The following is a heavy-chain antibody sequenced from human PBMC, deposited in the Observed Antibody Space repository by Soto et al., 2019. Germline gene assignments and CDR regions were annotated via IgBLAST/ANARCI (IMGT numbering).Heavy chain of an antibody. Sequence: QITLKESGPTLVKPTQTLTLTCTFSGFSLSSTRMAVGWILQPPGNALEWLALIYWDDDKRYSPFLKSRLNITKYTYKKQVVLTMSNMDPVDTARYYCAHIVVAGLGYYFDYWGQGTLVTVSS. J-gene: IGHJ4*02. CDR2: IYWDDDK. CDR3: AHIVVAGLGYYFDY. CDR1: GFSLSSTRMA. V-gene: IGHV2-5*02. D-gene: IGHD6-19*01.